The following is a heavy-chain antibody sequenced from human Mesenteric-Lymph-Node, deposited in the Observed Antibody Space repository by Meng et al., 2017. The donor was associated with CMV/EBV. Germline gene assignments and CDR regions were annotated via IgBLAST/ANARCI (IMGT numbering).Heavy chain of an antibody. V-gene: IGHV4-61*01. CDR2: IYYSGTA. CDR1: GGSVSSDTYY. CDR3: ARDRSYYYDY. D-gene: IGHD1-26*01. Sequence: SETLSLTCTVSGGSVSSDTYYWSWIRQPPGKGLEWIGYIYYSGTANYNPSLKSRVTMSLDTSKNQFSLKLSSVTAADTAVYYCARDRSYYYDYWGQGMLVTVSS. J-gene: IGHJ4*02.